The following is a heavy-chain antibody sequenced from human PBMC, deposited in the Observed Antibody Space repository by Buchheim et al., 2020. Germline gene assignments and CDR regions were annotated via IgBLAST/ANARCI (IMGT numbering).Heavy chain of an antibody. CDR2: ISYDGSGD. D-gene: IGHD2-15*01. Sequence: QEQLVESGGGVVQAGRSLRLSCAASGFTFSSHAMHWVRQAPGKGLVWVAIISYDGSGDYYADSVKGRCTISRDNSKNTLYLQMNSLRPDDTAVYYCAKGGYCSGGSCYKASGMDVWGQGTT. J-gene: IGHJ6*02. CDR1: GFTFSSHA. CDR3: AKGGYCSGGSCYKASGMDV. V-gene: IGHV3-30*18.